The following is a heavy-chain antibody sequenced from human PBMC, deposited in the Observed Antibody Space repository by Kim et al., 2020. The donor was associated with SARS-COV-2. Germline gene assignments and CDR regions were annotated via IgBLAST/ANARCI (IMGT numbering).Heavy chain of an antibody. D-gene: IGHD6-13*01. V-gene: IGHV4-4*02. CDR3: ARDPGIAAAPYWYYGMDV. CDR2: IYHSGST. CDR1: GGSISSSNW. J-gene: IGHJ6*02. Sequence: SETLSLTCAVSGGSISSSNWWSWVRQPPGKGLEWIGEIYHSGSTNYNPSLKSRVTISVDKSKNQFSLKLSSVTAADTAVYYCARDPGIAAAPYWYYGMDVWGQGTTVTVSS.